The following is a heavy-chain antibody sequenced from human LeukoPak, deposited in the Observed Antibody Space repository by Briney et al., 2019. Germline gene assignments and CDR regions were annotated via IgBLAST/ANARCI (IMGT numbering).Heavy chain of an antibody. V-gene: IGHV3-11*04. Sequence: PGGSLRLSCAASGFTFSDYYMSWIRQAPGKGLEWVSYISTSSGTMYYADSVKGRFTISRDNAQNSLYLQMNSLTAEDTAVYYCAREGSAADDFDYWGQGTLVTVSS. D-gene: IGHD2-2*01. CDR3: AREGSAADDFDY. J-gene: IGHJ4*02. CDR1: GFTFSDYY. CDR2: ISTSSGTM.